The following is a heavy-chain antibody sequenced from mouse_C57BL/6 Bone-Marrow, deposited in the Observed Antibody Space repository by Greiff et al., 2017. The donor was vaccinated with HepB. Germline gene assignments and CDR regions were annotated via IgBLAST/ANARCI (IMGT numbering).Heavy chain of an antibody. Sequence: EVQLQQSGPELVKPGASVKISCKASGYSFTGYYMNWVKQSPEKSLEWIGEINPSTGGTTYNQKFKAKATLTVDKSSSTAYMQLKSLTSEDSAVYYCARRAPHYYGKGDWGQGTTLTVSS. V-gene: IGHV1-42*01. D-gene: IGHD1-1*01. J-gene: IGHJ2*01. CDR1: GYSFTGYY. CDR2: INPSTGGT. CDR3: ARRAPHYYGKGD.